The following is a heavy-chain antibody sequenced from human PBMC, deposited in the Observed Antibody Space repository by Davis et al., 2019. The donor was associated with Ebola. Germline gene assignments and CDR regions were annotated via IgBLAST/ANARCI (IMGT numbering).Heavy chain of an antibody. V-gene: IGHV1-3*01. Sequence: AASVKVSCKASGYTFTSYAMHWVRQAPGQRLEWMGWINAGNGNTKYSQKFQGRVTITADKSTSTAYMELSSLRSEDTAVYYCARVRVVVPAANIYYYYYGMDVWGQGTTVTVSS. CDR1: GYTFTSYA. J-gene: IGHJ6*02. D-gene: IGHD2-2*01. CDR3: ARVRVVVPAANIYYYYYGMDV. CDR2: INAGNGNT.